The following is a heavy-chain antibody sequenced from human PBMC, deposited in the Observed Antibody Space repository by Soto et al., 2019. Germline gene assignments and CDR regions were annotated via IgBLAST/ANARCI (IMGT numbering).Heavy chain of an antibody. CDR2: MHYSGNS. V-gene: IGHV4-39*01. CDR1: GGSIISSSYY. D-gene: IGHD7-27*01. Sequence: QLQLQESGPGLVKPSETLSLTCTVTGGSIISSSYYWAWIRQPPGKGLEWIGRMHYSGNSYYNPPAKGRGPISVYRSRNQSPFRLGFGSAAERVVYSRARPGNLGSLPYGCFDLWGRGTRVPVSS. J-gene: IGHJ2*01. CDR3: ARPGNLGSLPYGCFDL.